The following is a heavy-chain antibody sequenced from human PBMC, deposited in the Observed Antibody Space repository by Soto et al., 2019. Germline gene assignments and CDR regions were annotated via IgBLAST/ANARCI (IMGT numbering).Heavy chain of an antibody. CDR1: GGSLSSYY. V-gene: IGHV4-59*08. Sequence: SETLSLTCTVSGGSLSSYYWSWTRQPPGKGLEWIGYIYYAGSTTYNPSLKSRVTISLDTSKNQFSLKLDSVTAAGTAVYYCARLGGYYQALDSWGQGTLVTVSS. D-gene: IGHD3-22*01. CDR2: IYYAGST. CDR3: ARLGGYYQALDS. J-gene: IGHJ4*02.